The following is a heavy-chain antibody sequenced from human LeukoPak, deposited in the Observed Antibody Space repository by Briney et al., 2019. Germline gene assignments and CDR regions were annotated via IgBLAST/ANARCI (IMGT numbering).Heavy chain of an antibody. J-gene: IGHJ3*02. CDR1: GDSVSRKSAA. CDR3: VRDSTGYQVGHDAFDM. V-gene: IGHV6-1*01. CDR2: TYYRSKWYN. Sequence: SQTLSLTCAISGDSVSRKSAAWNWIRQSPSRGLEWLGRTYYRSKWYNDYAVSVKSRITINPDTSKNQFSLQLNSVTPEDTAVYYCVRDSTGYQVGHDAFDMWGQGTMVTVSS. D-gene: IGHD1-1*01.